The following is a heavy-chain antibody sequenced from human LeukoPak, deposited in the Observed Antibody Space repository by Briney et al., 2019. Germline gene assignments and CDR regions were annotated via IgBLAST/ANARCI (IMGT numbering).Heavy chain of an antibody. CDR3: ARGRSSGWYVSEY. V-gene: IGHV7-4-1*02. CDR1: GGTFSSYA. Sequence: EASVKVSCKASGGTFSSYAISWVRQAPGQGLEWMGWINTNTGNPTYAQGFTGRFVFSLDTSVSTAYLQINSLKAEDTAVYYCARGRSSGWYVSEYWGQGTLVTVSS. D-gene: IGHD6-19*01. J-gene: IGHJ4*02. CDR2: INTNTGNP.